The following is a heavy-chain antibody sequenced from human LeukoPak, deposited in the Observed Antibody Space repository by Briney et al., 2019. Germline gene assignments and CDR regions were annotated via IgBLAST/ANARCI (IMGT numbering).Heavy chain of an antibody. Sequence: ASVKVSCKASGYTFTSYYMHWVRQAPGQGLERMGIINPSGGSTSYAQKFQGRVTMTRDTSTSTVYMELSSLRSEDTAVYYCARGFVAAAGTPGDWFDPWGQGTLVTVSS. J-gene: IGHJ5*02. D-gene: IGHD6-13*01. V-gene: IGHV1-46*01. CDR1: GYTFTSYY. CDR2: INPSGGST. CDR3: ARGFVAAAGTPGDWFDP.